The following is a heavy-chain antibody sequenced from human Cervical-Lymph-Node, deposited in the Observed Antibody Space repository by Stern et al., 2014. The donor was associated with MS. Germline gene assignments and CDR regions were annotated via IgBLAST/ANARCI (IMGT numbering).Heavy chain of an antibody. CDR1: GYTFTSYC. CDR2: INPSGGST. V-gene: IGHV1-46*03. CDR3: ARVAMTSLDY. J-gene: IGHJ4*02. Sequence: VQLVESGAEVKKPGASVKVSCKASGYTFTSYCIHWVRQAPGQGLECMGIINPSGGSTSYAQKFQGRLTMTRDTSTSTVYMELSSLRSEDTAVYYCARVAMTSLDYWGQGTLVTVSS.